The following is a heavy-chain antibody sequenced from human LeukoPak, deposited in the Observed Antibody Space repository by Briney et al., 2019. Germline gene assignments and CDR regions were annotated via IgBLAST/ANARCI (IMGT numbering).Heavy chain of an antibody. CDR1: GDSINNYY. V-gene: IGHV4-59*01. D-gene: IGHD6-6*01. CDR2: IYYSGST. Sequence: SETLSLTCNVPGDSINNYYWSWVRQPPGKGLDWIGYIYYSGSTNYNPTLKSRVTISKDPSKKQVALKLTSVTAADTAVYYCARGSNWLDPWGQGTLVTVSS. CDR3: ARGSNWLDP. J-gene: IGHJ5*02.